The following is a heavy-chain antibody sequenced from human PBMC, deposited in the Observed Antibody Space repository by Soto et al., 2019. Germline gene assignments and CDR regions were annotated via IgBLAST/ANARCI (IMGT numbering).Heavy chain of an antibody. J-gene: IGHJ1*01. D-gene: IGHD6-13*01. Sequence: SETLSLTCAVYGGTFSGYYWSWIRQPPGKGLEWIGEINHSGSTNYNPSLKSRVTISVDKSKNQFSLKLSSVTAADTAVYYCARIAAAGLAAEYFQHWGQGTLVTVSS. CDR2: INHSGST. CDR3: ARIAAAGLAAEYFQH. V-gene: IGHV4-34*01. CDR1: GGTFSGYY.